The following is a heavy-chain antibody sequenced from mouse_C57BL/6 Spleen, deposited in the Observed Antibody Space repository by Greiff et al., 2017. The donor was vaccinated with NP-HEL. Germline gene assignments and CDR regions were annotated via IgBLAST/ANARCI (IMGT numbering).Heavy chain of an antibody. CDR3: ASGNFFDY. V-gene: IGHV1-55*01. CDR1: GYTFTSYW. J-gene: IGHJ2*01. Sequence: QVHVKQSGAELVKPGASVKMSCKASGYTFTSYWITWVKQRPGQGLEWIGDIYPGSGSTNYNEKFKSKATLTVDTSSSTAYMQLSSLTSEDSAVYYCASGNFFDYWGQGTTLTVSS. CDR2: IYPGSGST.